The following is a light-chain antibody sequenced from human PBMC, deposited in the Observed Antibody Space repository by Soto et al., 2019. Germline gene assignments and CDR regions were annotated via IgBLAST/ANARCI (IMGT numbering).Light chain of an antibody. J-gene: IGKJ5*01. V-gene: IGKV3-11*01. CDR3: QQRNIWPPVT. Sequence: EIVLTQSPATLSLSPGERATLSCRASPSVTNYLAWYQQKPGQPPRLLIYGAFNRAAGIPARFSGSGSGTDFTLTISSLEPEDSAVYYCQQRNIWPPVTFGQGTRLEL. CDR1: PSVTNY. CDR2: GAF.